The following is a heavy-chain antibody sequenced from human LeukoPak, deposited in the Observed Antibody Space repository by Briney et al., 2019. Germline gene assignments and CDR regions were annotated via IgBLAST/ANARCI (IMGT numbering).Heavy chain of an antibody. J-gene: IGHJ4*02. V-gene: IGHV1-69*04. CDR1: GGTFSSYA. Sequence: ASVKVSCKASGGTFSSYAISWVRLAPGQGLEWMGRIIPIHGIANYAQKFQGRVTITADKSTSTAYMELSSLRSEDTAVYYCARHEGGTTGEGGYWGQGTLVTVSS. CDR2: IIPIHGIA. CDR3: ARHEGGTTGEGGY. D-gene: IGHD1-1*01.